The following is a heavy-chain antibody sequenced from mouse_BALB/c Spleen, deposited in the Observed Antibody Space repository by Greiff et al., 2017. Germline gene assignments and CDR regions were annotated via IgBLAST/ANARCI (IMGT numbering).Heavy chain of an antibody. V-gene: IGHV2-6-7*01. CDR2: IWGDGST. CDR3: ARDLYYGSSHYAMDY. CDR1: GFSLTGYG. J-gene: IGHJ4*01. D-gene: IGHD1-1*01. Sequence: QVQLKESGPGLVAPSQSLSITCTVSGFSLTGYGVNWVRQPPGKGLEWLGMIWGDGSTDYNSALKSRLSISKDNSKSQVFLKMNSLQTDDTARYYCARDLYYGSSHYAMDYWGQGTSVTVSS.